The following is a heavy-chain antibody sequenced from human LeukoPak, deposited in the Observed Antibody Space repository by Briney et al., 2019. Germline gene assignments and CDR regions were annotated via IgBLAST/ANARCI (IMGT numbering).Heavy chain of an antibody. CDR3: AVRTPGYSSSWSFWRDY. CDR1: GFTFSSYA. J-gene: IGHJ4*02. V-gene: IGHV3-23*01. CDR2: ISGSGGST. Sequence: GGSLRLSCAASGFTFSSYAMSWVRQAPGKGLEWVSAISGSGGSTYYADSVKGRFTISRDTSRDTLYLQMNSLSVEDTAVYYCAVRTPGYSSSWSFWRDYWGQGTLVTVSS. D-gene: IGHD6-13*01.